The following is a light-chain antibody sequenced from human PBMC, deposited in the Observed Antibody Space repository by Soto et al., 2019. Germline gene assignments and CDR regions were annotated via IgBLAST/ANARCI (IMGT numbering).Light chain of an antibody. J-gene: IGLJ2*01. V-gene: IGLV2-14*03. Sequence: QSALTQPASVSGSPGQSITISCTGTSSDIGAYNFVSWYQQHPCKAPKLMLYDVNIRPSGVSNRFSGSKSGNTASLTISGLQAEDEADYYCTSWTTSTTMIFGGGTKRTVL. CDR3: TSWTTSTTMI. CDR2: DVN. CDR1: SSDIGAYNF.